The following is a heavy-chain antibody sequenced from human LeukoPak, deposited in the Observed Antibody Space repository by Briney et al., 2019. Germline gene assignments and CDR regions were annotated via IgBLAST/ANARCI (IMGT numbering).Heavy chain of an antibody. V-gene: IGHV4-30-2*01. CDR2: IYENGGT. D-gene: IGHD1-26*01. Sequence: NPSETLSLTCIVSDGSFSGGGYSWSWIRQPAGRGLEWIGYIYENGGTYYNPSLMSRLTISIDTSKTQFSLRLTSVTAADTAVYYCARAQVGGVTFDIWGQGTKVTVSS. CDR3: ARAQVGGVTFDI. J-gene: IGHJ3*02. CDR1: DGSFSGGGYS.